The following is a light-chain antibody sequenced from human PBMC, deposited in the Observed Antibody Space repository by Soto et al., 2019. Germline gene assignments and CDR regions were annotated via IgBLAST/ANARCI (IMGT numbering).Light chain of an antibody. CDR3: QQYSFLPRT. CDR2: GAS. J-gene: IGKJ1*01. Sequence: EIELTQSPGTLSLTPGERATLSCWASQNVLSNYLAWYQQKPGQAPGLLIYGASTRATGIPDRFGGSGSGTDFTLTISRLEPEDFAVYYCQQYSFLPRTFGQGTKVDIK. V-gene: IGKV3-20*01. CDR1: QNVLSNY.